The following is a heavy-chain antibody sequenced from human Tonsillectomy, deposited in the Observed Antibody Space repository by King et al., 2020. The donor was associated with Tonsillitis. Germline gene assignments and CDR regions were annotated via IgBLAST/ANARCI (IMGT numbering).Heavy chain of an antibody. D-gene: IGHD6-13*01. V-gene: IGHV4-59*01. CDR2: IYYSGST. J-gene: IGHJ4*02. CDR1: GGSISGYY. CDR3: AREGNLGTSWYFDH. Sequence: QLQESGPGLVKPSETLSLTCTVSGGSISGYYWSWIRQPPGEGLEWIGDIYYSGSTNSNPSLTSRVTISLDTSKTQFSLNLRSVTAADTAVYYCAREGNLGTSWYFDHWGQGTLVTVSS.